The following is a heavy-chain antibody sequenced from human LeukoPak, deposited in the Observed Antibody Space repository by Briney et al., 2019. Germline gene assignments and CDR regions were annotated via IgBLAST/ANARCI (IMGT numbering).Heavy chain of an antibody. Sequence: SVKVSCKASGGTFSSYAISWVRQAPGQGLEWMGGIIPIFGTANYAQKFKGRVTITADKSTSTAYMELSSLRSEDTAVYYCARDRASSSSPYYYYYYGMDVWGKGTTVTVSS. CDR2: IIPIFGTA. D-gene: IGHD6-13*01. V-gene: IGHV1-69*06. CDR3: ARDRASSSSPYYYYYYGMDV. J-gene: IGHJ6*04. CDR1: GGTFSSYA.